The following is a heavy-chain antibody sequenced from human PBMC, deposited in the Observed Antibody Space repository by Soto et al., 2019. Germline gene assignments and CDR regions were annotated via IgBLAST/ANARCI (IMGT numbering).Heavy chain of an antibody. J-gene: IGHJ6*02. CDR3: ARHRSLYYYDSSTRYGMDV. CDR2: IYPGDSDT. Sequence: GESLKISCKGSGYSFISYWIGWVRQMPGKGLEWMGIIYPGDSDTRYSPSFQGQVTISADKSISTAYLQWSSLKASDTAMYYCARHRSLYYYDSSTRYGMDVWGQGTTVTVSS. CDR1: GYSFISYW. D-gene: IGHD3-22*01. V-gene: IGHV5-51*01.